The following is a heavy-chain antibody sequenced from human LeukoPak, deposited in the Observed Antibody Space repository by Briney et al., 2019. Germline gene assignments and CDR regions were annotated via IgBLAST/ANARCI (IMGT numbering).Heavy chain of an antibody. Sequence: PSETLSLTCTVSGGSISSYYWSWIRQPPGKGLEWIGYIYYSGSTNYNPSLKSRVTISVDTSKNQFSLKLSSVTAADTAVYYCARGVGDYYYYGMDVWGQGTMVTVSS. D-gene: IGHD2-15*01. V-gene: IGHV4-59*01. CDR2: IYYSGST. CDR1: GGSISSYY. J-gene: IGHJ6*02. CDR3: ARGVGDYYYYGMDV.